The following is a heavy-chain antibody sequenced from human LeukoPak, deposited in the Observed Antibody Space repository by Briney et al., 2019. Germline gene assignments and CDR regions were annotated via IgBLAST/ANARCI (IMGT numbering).Heavy chain of an antibody. CDR3: ARDAPGGSWYGGYFDY. CDR2: INTNGSPT. Sequence: GGSLRLSCAASGFTFSSYWMHWLRQAPGKGLVWVSRINTNGSPTQYADSVKGRFTISRDNAKNTLYLQMNSLRAEDTAVYYCARDAPGGSWYGGYFDYWGQGTLVTVSS. CDR1: GFTFSSYW. J-gene: IGHJ4*02. V-gene: IGHV3-74*01. D-gene: IGHD6-13*01.